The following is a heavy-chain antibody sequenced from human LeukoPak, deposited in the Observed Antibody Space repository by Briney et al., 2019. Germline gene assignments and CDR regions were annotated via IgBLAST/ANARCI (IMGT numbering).Heavy chain of an antibody. CDR1: GFTFSNAW. D-gene: IGHD3-16*02. CDR3: TTSPSYYDYVWGSYRPSGL. J-gene: IGHJ4*02. V-gene: IGHV3-15*01. CDR2: IKSKTDGGTT. Sequence: GGSLRLSCAASGFTFSNAWMSWVRQAPGKGLEWVGRIKSKTDGGTTDYAAPVKGGFTISRDDSKNTLYLQMNSLKTEDTAVYYCTTSPSYYDYVWGSYRPSGLWGQGTLVTVSS.